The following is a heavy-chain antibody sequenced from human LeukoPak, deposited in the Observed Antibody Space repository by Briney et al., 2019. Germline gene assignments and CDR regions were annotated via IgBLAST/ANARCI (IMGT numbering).Heavy chain of an antibody. J-gene: IGHJ5*02. CDR2: IYPGDSDT. CDR3: ARLRAGSGGYYSPFDP. V-gene: IGHV5-51*01. Sequence: GESLKISCKGSGYSFTTYWIGWVRQMPGKGLEWMGIIYPGDSDTRYSPSFQGQVTISADKSISTAYLQWSSLKASDTVTYYCARLRAGSGGYYSPFDPWGQGTLVTVS. D-gene: IGHD3-10*01. CDR1: GYSFTTYW.